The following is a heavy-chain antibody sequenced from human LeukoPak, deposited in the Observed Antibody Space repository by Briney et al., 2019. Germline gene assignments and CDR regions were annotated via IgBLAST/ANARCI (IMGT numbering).Heavy chain of an antibody. D-gene: IGHD3-22*01. CDR2: IDTNTGNP. J-gene: IGHJ4*02. V-gene: IGHV7-4-1*02. CDR3: TRGRDTTGYFVY. CDR1: VYTFTNYT. Sequence: ASVKVSCKAAVYTFTNYTIDWVRLAPAQGLEWMGWIDTNTGNPTYAQGFAGRFVFSLDTSVTTTYLQISSLRAEDTAVYYCTRGRDTTGYFVYWGQGTLVTVSS.